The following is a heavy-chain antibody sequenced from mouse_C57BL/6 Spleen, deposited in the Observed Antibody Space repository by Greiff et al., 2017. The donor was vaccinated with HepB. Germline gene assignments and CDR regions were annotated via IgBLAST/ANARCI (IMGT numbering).Heavy chain of an antibody. V-gene: IGHV14-1*01. D-gene: IGHD1-1*01. CDR2: IDPEDGDT. J-gene: IGHJ1*03. Sequence: VQLKESGAELVRPGASVKLSCTASGFNIKDYYMHWVKQRPEQGLEWIGRIDPEDGDTEYAPKFQGKATMTADTSSNTAYLQLSSLTSEDTAVYYCTPLYYGSSYWYFDVWGTGTTVTVSS. CDR1: GFNIKDYY. CDR3: TPLYYGSSYWYFDV.